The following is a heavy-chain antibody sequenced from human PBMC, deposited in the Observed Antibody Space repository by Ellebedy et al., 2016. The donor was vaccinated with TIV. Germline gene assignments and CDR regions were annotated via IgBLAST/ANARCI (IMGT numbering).Heavy chain of an antibody. J-gene: IGHJ4*02. D-gene: IGHD2-8*02. CDR1: GVTFSSYA. Sequence: PGGSLRLSCAASGVTFSSYAMSWIRQAPGKGLEWVSTISTSSSYTKCADSVKGRFTVSRDDAKNSLYLHMNSLKAEDTAVYYCVRTGRPWFDYWGQGTLVTVSS. CDR2: ISTSSSYT. V-gene: IGHV3-11*06. CDR3: VRTGRPWFDY.